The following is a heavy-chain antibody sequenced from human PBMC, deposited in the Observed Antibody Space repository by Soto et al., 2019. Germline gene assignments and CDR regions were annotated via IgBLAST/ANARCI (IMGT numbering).Heavy chain of an antibody. CDR3: ARVVKREWFGEELNWFDP. D-gene: IGHD3-10*01. CDR1: GFTFSSYS. J-gene: IGHJ5*02. Sequence: GGSLRLSCAASGFTFSSYSMNWVRQAPGKGLEWVSSISSSSSYIYYADSVKGRFTISRDNAKNSLYLQMNSLRAEDTAVYYCARVVKREWFGEELNWFDPWGQGTLVTVSS. V-gene: IGHV3-21*01. CDR2: ISSSSSYI.